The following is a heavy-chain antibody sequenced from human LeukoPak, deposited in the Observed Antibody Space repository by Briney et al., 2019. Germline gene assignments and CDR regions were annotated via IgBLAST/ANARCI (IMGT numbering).Heavy chain of an antibody. J-gene: IGHJ4*02. Sequence: GASVKVSCKASGYTFTGYYMHWVRQAPGQRLEWMGWINAGNGDTKYSQKLQGRVTMTTDTSTSTAYMELRSLRSDDTAVYYCARVMGYYYDSSGYSFGYWGQGTLVTVSS. D-gene: IGHD3-22*01. CDR1: GYTFTGYY. V-gene: IGHV1/OR15-3*02. CDR3: ARVMGYYYDSSGYSFGY. CDR2: INAGNGDT.